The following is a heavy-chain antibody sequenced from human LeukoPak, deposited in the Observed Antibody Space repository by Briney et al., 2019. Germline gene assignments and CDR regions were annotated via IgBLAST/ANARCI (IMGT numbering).Heavy chain of an antibody. CDR1: GFSFSNYR. Sequence: PGGSLRLSCAASGFSFSNYRMNWVRQAPGKGLEWVSSISSSSSYIYYADSGKGRFTISRDNAKNSLYLQMSSLRVEDTAVYYCARVGTGLADDYWGQGTLVAVSS. V-gene: IGHV3-21*01. D-gene: IGHD3/OR15-3a*01. J-gene: IGHJ4*02. CDR3: ARVGTGLADDY. CDR2: ISSSSSYI.